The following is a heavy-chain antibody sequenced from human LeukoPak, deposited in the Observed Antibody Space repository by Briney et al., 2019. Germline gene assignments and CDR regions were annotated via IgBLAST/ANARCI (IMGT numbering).Heavy chain of an antibody. CDR3: ARAIVVVPAAIRSTSEYYYYMDV. Sequence: SQTLSLTCTVSGGSISSGSYYWSWIRQPAGKGLEWIGRIYTSGSTNYNLSLKSRVTISVDTSKNQFSLKLSSVTAADTAVYYCARAIVVVPAAIRSTSEYYYYMDVWGKGTTVTVSS. D-gene: IGHD2-2*02. CDR2: IYTSGST. J-gene: IGHJ6*03. V-gene: IGHV4-61*02. CDR1: GGSISSGSYY.